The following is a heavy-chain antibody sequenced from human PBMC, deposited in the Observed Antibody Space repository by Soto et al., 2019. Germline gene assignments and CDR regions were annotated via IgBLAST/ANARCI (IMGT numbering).Heavy chain of an antibody. J-gene: IGHJ4*02. D-gene: IGHD6-13*01. CDR1: GGSISSYY. CDR2: IYYSGSI. CDR3: ARDGRARYSSSWHEYYFDY. Sequence: SETLSLTCTVSGGSISSYYWSWIRQPPGKGLEWIGYIYYSGSINYNPSLKSRVTISVDTSKNQFSLKLSSVTAADTAVYYCARDGRARYSSSWHEYYFDYWGQGTLVTVSS. V-gene: IGHV4-59*01.